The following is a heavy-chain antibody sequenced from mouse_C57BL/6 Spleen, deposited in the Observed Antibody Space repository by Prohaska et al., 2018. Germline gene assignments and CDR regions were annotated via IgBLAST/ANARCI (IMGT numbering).Heavy chain of an antibody. V-gene: IGHV1-76*01. CDR1: GYTFTDYY. CDR3: AREGYYYAMDY. CDR2: IYPGSGNT. J-gene: IGHJ4*01. Sequence: QVQLKQSGAELVRPGSSVKLSCKASGYTFTDYYINWVKQRPGQGLEWIARIYPGSGNTYYNEKFKGKATLTAEKSSSTAYMQLSSLTSEDSAVYFCAREGYYYAMDYWGQGTSVTFS.